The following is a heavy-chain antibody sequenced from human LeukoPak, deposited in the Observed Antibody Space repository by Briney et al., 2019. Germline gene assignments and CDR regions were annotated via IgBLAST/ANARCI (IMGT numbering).Heavy chain of an antibody. Sequence: GGSLRLSCAASGFTFSSYEMNWVRQAPGKGLEWVSDINGGGGRTYYAVSVKGRFTISRDNSKNTLYLQMNSLRAEDTAVYYCARRAGAYSHPYDYWGQGTLVTVSS. J-gene: IGHJ4*02. CDR1: GFTFSSYE. D-gene: IGHD4/OR15-4a*01. CDR3: ARRAGAYSHPYDY. CDR2: INGGGGRT. V-gene: IGHV3-23*01.